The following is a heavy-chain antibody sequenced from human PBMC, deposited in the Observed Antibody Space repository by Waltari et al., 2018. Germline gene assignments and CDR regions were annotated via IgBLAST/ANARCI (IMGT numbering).Heavy chain of an antibody. V-gene: IGHV1-46*01. J-gene: IGHJ6*02. D-gene: IGHD1-26*01. Sequence: QVQLVQSGAEVKKPGASVKVSCKASGYTFTSYYMHWVRQAPGQGLEWMGINNPSGGSTSYAKKFQGRVTMTRDTSTSTVYMELSRLRSEDTAVYYCARGVVGATYGMDVWGQGTTVTVSS. CDR2: NNPSGGST. CDR3: ARGVVGATYGMDV. CDR1: GYTFTSYY.